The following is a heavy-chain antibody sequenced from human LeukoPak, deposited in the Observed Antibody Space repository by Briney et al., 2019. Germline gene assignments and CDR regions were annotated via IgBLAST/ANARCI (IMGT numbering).Heavy chain of an antibody. CDR1: GGTFTSYA. CDR2: IIPIFGTA. CDR3: ARFGALYAFDI. V-gene: IGHV1-69*13. J-gene: IGHJ3*02. Sequence: GASVKVSCKASGGTFTSYATSWVRQAPGQGLEWMGGIIPIFGTANYAQKFQGRVTITADESTSTAYMELSSLRSEDTAVYYCARFGALYAFDIWGQGTMVTVSS. D-gene: IGHD4/OR15-4a*01.